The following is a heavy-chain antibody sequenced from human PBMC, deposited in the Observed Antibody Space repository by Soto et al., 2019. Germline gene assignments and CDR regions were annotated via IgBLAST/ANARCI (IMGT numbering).Heavy chain of an antibody. CDR3: AKDSWYFDL. CDR1: GFLFTNFW. V-gene: IGHV3-74*01. D-gene: IGHD6-13*01. J-gene: IGHJ4*02. CDR2: IDTSGSST. Sequence: HPGGSLRRSCEASGFLFTNFWMHWVRQVLGKGLVWVSRIDTSGSSTSYADSVKGRFTISRDNAKNTVSLQMNSLRAEDTGVYYCAKDSWYFDLWSQGSLVTVSS.